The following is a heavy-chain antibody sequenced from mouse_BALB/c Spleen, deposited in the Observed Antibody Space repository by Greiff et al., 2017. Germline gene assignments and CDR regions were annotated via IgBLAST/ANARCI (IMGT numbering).Heavy chain of an antibody. Sequence: VQLQQSGAELVKPGASVKLSCTASGFNIKDTYMHWVKQRPEQGLEWIGRIDPANGNTKYDPNFQGKATITADTSSNTAYLQLSSLTSEDTAVYYGARLYDYENYYAMDYWGQGTSVTVSS. CDR3: ARLYDYENYYAMDY. D-gene: IGHD2-4*01. CDR1: GFNIKDTY. CDR2: IDPANGNT. V-gene: IGHV14-3*02. J-gene: IGHJ4*01.